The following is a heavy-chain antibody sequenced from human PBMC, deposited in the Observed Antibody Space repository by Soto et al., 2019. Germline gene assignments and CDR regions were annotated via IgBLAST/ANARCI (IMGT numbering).Heavy chain of an antibody. J-gene: IGHJ3*02. V-gene: IGHV4-30-2*01. CDR2: IYHSGST. Sequence: SETLSLTCAVSGGSISSGDYSWSWIRQPPGKGLEWIAYIYHSGSTYYSPSLEGRVTVSVDRSKNQFSLKLSSVTAADTAVFYCARGPYDSSGFYSAFDIWGQGTMVTVS. CDR1: GGSISSGDYS. D-gene: IGHD3-22*01. CDR3: ARGPYDSSGFYSAFDI.